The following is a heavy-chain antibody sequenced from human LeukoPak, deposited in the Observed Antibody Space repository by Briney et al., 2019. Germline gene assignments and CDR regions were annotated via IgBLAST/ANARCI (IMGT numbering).Heavy chain of an antibody. V-gene: IGHV3-30*02. Sequence: GGSLRLSCAASGFTFSDYGMHWVRQAPGKGLEWVAFIRFDGSYEYYADSVKGRFTISRDNSKNTLYLQMNSLRAEDTAVYYYAKSSSWHPRDAFDIWGQGTMVTVSS. CDR2: IRFDGSYE. D-gene: IGHD6-13*01. CDR3: AKSSSWHPRDAFDI. J-gene: IGHJ3*02. CDR1: GFTFSDYG.